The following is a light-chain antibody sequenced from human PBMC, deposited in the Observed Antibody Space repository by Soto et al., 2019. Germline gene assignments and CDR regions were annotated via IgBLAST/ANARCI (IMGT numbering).Light chain of an antibody. Sequence: DIQMTQSPSSLSASVGDGVTITCRASQSISSYLNWYQQKPGKAPKLLIYAASSLQSGVPSRFSGSGPGTHFTLAISRRQPEDFATYYCQQSYTTPRTLGQGTRVEIK. CDR1: QSISSY. J-gene: IGKJ1*01. V-gene: IGKV1-39*01. CDR2: AAS. CDR3: QQSYTTPRT.